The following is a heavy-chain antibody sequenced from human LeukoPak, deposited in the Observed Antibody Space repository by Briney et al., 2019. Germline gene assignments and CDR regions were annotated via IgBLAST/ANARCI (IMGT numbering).Heavy chain of an antibody. D-gene: IGHD2-15*01. CDR2: IGGRTDTT. Sequence: GGSLRLSCAASGFTFSSYTMHWTRQAPGKGLGWVSAIGGRTDTTYYADSVKGRFTISRDNSKNTLFLQMNSLRAEDTAVYYCATEGGPPIERYWGQGTLVTVSS. J-gene: IGHJ4*02. CDR1: GFTFSSYT. V-gene: IGHV3-23*01. CDR3: ATEGGPPIERY.